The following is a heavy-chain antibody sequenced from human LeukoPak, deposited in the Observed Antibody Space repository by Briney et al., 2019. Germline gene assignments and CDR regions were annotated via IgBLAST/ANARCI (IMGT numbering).Heavy chain of an antibody. CDR2: IYHSGST. Sequence: SETLSLTCRVSGGSISSGSYYWGWIRQPPGKGLEWIASIYHSGSTYYNPSLKSRVTISVDTSKNQFSLKLNSVTAADTAVYYCAISSCSSSSCYYNYNYYMDVWGKGTTVTVSS. CDR1: GGSISSGSYY. J-gene: IGHJ6*03. V-gene: IGHV4-39*01. CDR3: AISSCSSSSCYYNYNYYMDV. D-gene: IGHD2-15*01.